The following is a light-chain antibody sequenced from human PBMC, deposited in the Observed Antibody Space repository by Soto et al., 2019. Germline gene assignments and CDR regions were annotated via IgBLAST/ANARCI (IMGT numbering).Light chain of an antibody. CDR3: QQRSSWPPWT. J-gene: IGKJ1*01. CDR2: DAS. V-gene: IGKV3-11*01. CDR1: QSVSSY. Sequence: EIVLTQSPATLSLSPGERATLSCRASQSVSSYLAWYQQKPGQAPRLLIYDASNRATGIPARFSGSGSGTDFTLTISSLEPEDFAVYYCQQRSSWPPWTFGQVTKVDIK.